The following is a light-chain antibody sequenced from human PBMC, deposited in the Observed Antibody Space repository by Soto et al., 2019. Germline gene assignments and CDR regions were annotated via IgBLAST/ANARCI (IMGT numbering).Light chain of an antibody. CDR2: EVN. CDR3: FSYTTSSAPYI. V-gene: IGLV2-14*01. J-gene: IGLJ1*01. CDR1: TSDVGGHNY. Sequence: QSVLTQPASVSGSPGQSITISCTGTTSDVGGHNYVSWYQQHPGKVPKLLIYEVNNRPSGVSNRFSGSKSGNTASLTISDLXADDEATYYCFSYTTSSAPYIFGTGTKVTVL.